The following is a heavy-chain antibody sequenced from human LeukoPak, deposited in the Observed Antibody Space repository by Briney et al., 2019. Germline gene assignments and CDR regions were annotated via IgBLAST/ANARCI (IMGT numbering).Heavy chain of an antibody. V-gene: IGHV4-39*07. CDR1: GGSIRSSYYY. CDR3: ARGLWPNNWFDP. D-gene: IGHD2/OR15-2a*01. J-gene: IGHJ5*02. CDR2: IYDSGST. Sequence: SETLSLTCTVSGGSIRSSYYYWGWIRQPPGKGLEWIGSIYDSGSTYYNPSLKSRVTISVDPSKNQFSLKLSSVTAADTAVYYCARGLWPNNWFDPWGQGTLVTVSS.